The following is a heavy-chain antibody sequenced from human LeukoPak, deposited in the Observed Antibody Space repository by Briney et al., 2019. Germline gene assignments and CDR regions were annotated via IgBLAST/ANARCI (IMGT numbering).Heavy chain of an antibody. V-gene: IGHV4-4*02. J-gene: IGHJ4*02. Sequence: PSETLSLTCAVSGGSISSSNWWSWVRQPPGKGLEWIGEIYHSGSTNYNPSLKSRVTISVDKSKNQFSLKLSSVTAADTAVYYCARAHYYDSSGGQPLDYWGQGTLVTVSS. CDR2: IYHSGST. CDR3: ARAHYYDSSGGQPLDY. CDR1: GGSISSSNW. D-gene: IGHD3-22*01.